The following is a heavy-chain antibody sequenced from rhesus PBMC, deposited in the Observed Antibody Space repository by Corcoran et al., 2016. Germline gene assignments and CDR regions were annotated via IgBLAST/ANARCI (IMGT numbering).Heavy chain of an antibody. CDR3: ARVSGSGSYRRDFDY. J-gene: IGHJ4*01. V-gene: IGHV4-127*01. D-gene: IGHD1-44*02. CDR2: IGGTSGNT. CDR1: GFSISSGYG. Sequence: QVQLQESGPGLVKPSETLSLTCTVSGFSISSGYGWSWLRQPPGKGLGWIGFIGGTSGNTTYNPSLRRRVTISKDTSKNQFSLKLSSVTAADTAVYYCARVSGSGSYRRDFDYWGQGVLVTVSS.